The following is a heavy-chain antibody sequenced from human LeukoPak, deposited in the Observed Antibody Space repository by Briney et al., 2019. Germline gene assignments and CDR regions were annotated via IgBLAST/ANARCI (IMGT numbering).Heavy chain of an antibody. V-gene: IGHV1-8*01. J-gene: IGHJ4*02. CDR3: ARIGVGDYIWGSDRYFYY. Sequence: ASVKVFCKASGYTFTSYDINWVRQATGQGLEWMGWMNPNSGNTGYAQNFQGRVTMTRNTSISTAYMELSSLGSEETAVYYGARIGVGDYIWGSDRYFYYWGQGTLVTVSS. D-gene: IGHD3-16*02. CDR2: MNPNSGNT. CDR1: GYTFTSYD.